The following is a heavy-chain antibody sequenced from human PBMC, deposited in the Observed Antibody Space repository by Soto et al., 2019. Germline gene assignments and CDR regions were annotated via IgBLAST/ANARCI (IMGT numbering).Heavy chain of an antibody. J-gene: IGHJ5*02. Sequence: QLQLQESGSGLVKPPQTLSLTCAVSGGSISSGGYSWSWIRQPPGKGLEWIGYIYHSGSTYYNPSLKSRVTISVDRSKNQFSLKLSSVTAADTAVYYCVRAYRSIPPLGFDPWGQGTLVTVSS. CDR3: VRAYRSIPPLGFDP. CDR1: GGSISSGGYS. V-gene: IGHV4-30-2*01. D-gene: IGHD6-13*01. CDR2: IYHSGST.